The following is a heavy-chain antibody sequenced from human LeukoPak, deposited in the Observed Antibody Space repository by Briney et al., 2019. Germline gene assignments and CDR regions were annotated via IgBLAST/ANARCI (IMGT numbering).Heavy chain of an antibody. D-gene: IGHD1-26*01. CDR3: SRTPRPLGGYGGTPAFFDI. J-gene: IGHJ3*02. CDR2: INPNSGGT. Sequence: ASVKVSCKASGYTFTGYYMHWVRQAPGQGLEWMGWINPNSGGTNYAQKFQGRVTMTRDTSISTAYMELSRLRSDDPAVYYCSRTPRPLGGYGGTPAFFDIGGKGKMAPVSS. V-gene: IGHV1-2*02. CDR1: GYTFTGYY.